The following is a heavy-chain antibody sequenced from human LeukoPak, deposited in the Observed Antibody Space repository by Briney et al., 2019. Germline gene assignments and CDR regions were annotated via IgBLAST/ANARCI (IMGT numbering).Heavy chain of an antibody. J-gene: IGHJ4*02. V-gene: IGHV3-23*01. CDR2: ISGSGGST. CDR1: GFTFSSYA. Sequence: GGSLRLSCAASGFTFSSYAMSWVRQAPGKGLEWVSAISGSGGSTYYADSVKGRFTISRDSSKNTLYLQMNSLRAEDTAVYFCAKARDGSSSFGVFFDYWGQGTLVTVSS. D-gene: IGHD6-6*01. CDR3: AKARDGSSSFGVFFDY.